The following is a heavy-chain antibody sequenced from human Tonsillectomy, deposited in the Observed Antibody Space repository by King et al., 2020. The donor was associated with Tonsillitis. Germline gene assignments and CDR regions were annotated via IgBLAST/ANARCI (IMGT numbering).Heavy chain of an antibody. Sequence: QLVQSGSELKKPGASVKVSCKASEYTFTSYPLNWVRQAPGQGLEWMGWINTNTGNPTYAQGFTGRFVFSLDTSVTTAYLHISGLKAEDTAVYYCVRTSYYYDSSGYFSRAVWYYWGQGTLVTVSS. D-gene: IGHD3-22*01. CDR2: INTNTGNP. CDR3: VRTSYYYDSSGYFSRAVWYY. J-gene: IGHJ4*02. CDR1: EYTFTSYP. V-gene: IGHV7-4-1*02.